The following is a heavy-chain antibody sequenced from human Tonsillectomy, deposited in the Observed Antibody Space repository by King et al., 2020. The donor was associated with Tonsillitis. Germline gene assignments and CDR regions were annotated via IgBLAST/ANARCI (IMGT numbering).Heavy chain of an antibody. CDR1: GFTFSSYW. V-gene: IGHV3-7*03. D-gene: IGHD3-22*01. Sequence: DVQLVESGGGLVQPGGSLRLSCAASGFTFSSYWMSWVRQAPGKGLEWEANIKQDGSEKYYVDSVKGRFTISRDNAKNSLYLQMNSLRAEDTAVYYCARAAAFSGYPYYFDYWGQGTLVTVSS. J-gene: IGHJ4*02. CDR3: ARAAAFSGYPYYFDY. CDR2: IKQDGSEK.